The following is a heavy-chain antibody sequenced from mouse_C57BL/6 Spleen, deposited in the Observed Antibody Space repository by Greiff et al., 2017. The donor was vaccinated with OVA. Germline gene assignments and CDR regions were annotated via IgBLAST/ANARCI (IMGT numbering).Heavy chain of an antibody. D-gene: IGHD1-1*01. CDR2: IHPNSGST. V-gene: IGHV1-64*01. Sequence: QVQLQQPGAELVKPGASVKLSCKASGYTFTSYWMHWVKLRPGNGLEWIGMIHPNSGSTNYNEKFKSKATLTVDKSSSTAYMQLSSHTSENSAIYYYTRGYSYGSENCFDYWGQGTTLTVSS. CDR3: TRGYSYGSENCFDY. CDR1: GYTFTSYW. J-gene: IGHJ2*01.